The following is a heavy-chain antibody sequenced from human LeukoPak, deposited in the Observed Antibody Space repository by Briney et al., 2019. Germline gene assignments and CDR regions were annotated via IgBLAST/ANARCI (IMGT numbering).Heavy chain of an antibody. J-gene: IGHJ4*02. CDR3: ARDPRVGATDGFDY. CDR2: IIPIFGTA. CDR1: GYTFTGYY. Sequence: ASVKVSCKASGYTFTGYYMHWVRQAPGQGLEWMGGIIPIFGTANYAQKFQGRVTITADESTSTAYMELSSLRSEDTAVYYCARDPRVGATDGFDYWGQGTLVTVSS. V-gene: IGHV1-69*13. D-gene: IGHD1-26*01.